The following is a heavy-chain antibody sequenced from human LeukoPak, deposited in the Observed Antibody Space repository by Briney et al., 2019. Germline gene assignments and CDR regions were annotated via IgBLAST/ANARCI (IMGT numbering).Heavy chain of an antibody. D-gene: IGHD5-18*01. CDR2: IYYSGST. V-gene: IGHV4-59*01. CDR1: GGSISSYY. Sequence: SETLSLTCTVSGGSISSYYWSWIRQPPGKGLEWIGYIYYSGSTNYNPSLKSRVTISVDTSKNQFSLKLSSVTAADTAVYYCARGGYSYGPFDYWGQGTLVTVSP. J-gene: IGHJ4*02. CDR3: ARGGYSYGPFDY.